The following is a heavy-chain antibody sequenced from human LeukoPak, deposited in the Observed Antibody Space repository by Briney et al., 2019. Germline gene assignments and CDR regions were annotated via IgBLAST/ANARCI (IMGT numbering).Heavy chain of an antibody. Sequence: ASVKVSCKASGYTFTRNYIHWDRQAPGRGLEWMGMIYPRDGSTSYAQKFQGRVTVTRDTSTSTVHMELSGLRSEDTAVYYCARDQEGFDYWGQGTLVTVSS. V-gene: IGHV1-46*01. J-gene: IGHJ4*02. CDR2: IYPRDGST. CDR1: GYTFTRNY. CDR3: ARDQEGFDY.